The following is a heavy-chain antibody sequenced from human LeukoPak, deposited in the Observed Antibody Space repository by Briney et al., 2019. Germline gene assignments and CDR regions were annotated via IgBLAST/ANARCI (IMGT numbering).Heavy chain of an antibody. CDR3: VRDFDTVTTAYLQL. Sequence: GGSLRLSWAASGFTFSSYSMNWVRQAPGKGLEWVSSISRSSRHLYYADSVKGRFTISRDDAKNSVYLQMNSLRADETAVYYCVRDFDTVTTAYLQLWGQGTLVTVSS. J-gene: IGHJ1*01. CDR2: ISRSSRHL. V-gene: IGHV3-21*01. CDR1: GFTFSSYS. D-gene: IGHD4-17*01.